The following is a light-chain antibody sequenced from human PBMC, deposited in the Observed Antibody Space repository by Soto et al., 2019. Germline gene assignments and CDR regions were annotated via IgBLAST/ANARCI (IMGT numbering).Light chain of an antibody. J-gene: IGKJ1*01. V-gene: IGKV3-15*01. Sequence: EIVMTQSPATLSVSPGERATLSCRASQSVSTNIAWYQQNPGQAARLLIYGASTRATGIPARFSGSGSGTEFTLTISSLQSEDFAVYYCQQYNNWPPWTFGQGTKVEIK. CDR1: QSVSTN. CDR2: GAS. CDR3: QQYNNWPPWT.